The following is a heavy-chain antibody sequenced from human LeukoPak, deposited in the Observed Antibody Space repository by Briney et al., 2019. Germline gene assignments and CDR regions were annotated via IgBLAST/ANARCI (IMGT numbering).Heavy chain of an antibody. V-gene: IGHV4-4*07. J-gene: IGHJ4*02. CDR2: IYTSGST. D-gene: IGHD2-15*01. CDR3: ASTHYLRAVVGDYFDY. CDR1: GVSISNYY. Sequence: SETLSLTCTVSGVSISNYYWSWIRQPAGKGLEWIGRIYTSGSTNYNPSLKSRVTMSVDTSKNQFSLKLSSVTAADTALYYCASTHYLRAVVGDYFDYWGQGTLVTVSS.